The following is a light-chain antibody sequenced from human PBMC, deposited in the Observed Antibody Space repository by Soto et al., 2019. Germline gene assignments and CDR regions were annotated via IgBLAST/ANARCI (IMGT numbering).Light chain of an antibody. CDR1: SSNIGSNT. Sequence: QPVLTQAPSASGTPGQRVTISCSGSSSNIGSNTVTWYQQVPGTAPKLLIYSNEQRPSGVPDRFSGSKSGTSASLAIAGLQSEDEADYYCAAWDDSLNGWVFGGGTKLTVL. CDR3: AAWDDSLNGWV. J-gene: IGLJ3*02. CDR2: SNE. V-gene: IGLV1-44*01.